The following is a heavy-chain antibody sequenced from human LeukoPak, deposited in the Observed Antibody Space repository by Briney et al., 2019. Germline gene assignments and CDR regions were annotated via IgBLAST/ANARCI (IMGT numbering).Heavy chain of an antibody. CDR2: INSDGSST. Sequence: GGSLRLSCAASGVTFSSYWMHWVRQAPGKGLVWVSRINSDGSSTSYADSVKGRFTFSRDNAKNTLYLQMNSLRAEDTAVYYCARVSVLRPTKDIVVLPAGRVFAFDIWGQGTMVTVSS. CDR3: ARVSVLRPTKDIVVLPAGRVFAFDI. J-gene: IGHJ3*02. V-gene: IGHV3-74*01. CDR1: GVTFSSYW. D-gene: IGHD2-2*01.